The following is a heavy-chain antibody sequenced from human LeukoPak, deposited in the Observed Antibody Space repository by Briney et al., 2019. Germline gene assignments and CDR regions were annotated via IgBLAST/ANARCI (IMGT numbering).Heavy chain of an antibody. Sequence: PGRSLRLSCAASGFTLSSYGMHWVRQAPGKGLEWVAVISYDGSNKYYADSVKGRFTISRDNSKNTLYLQMNSLRAEDTAVYYCAKSNRLTTRFDYWGQGTLVTVSS. CDR1: GFTLSSYG. CDR2: ISYDGSNK. D-gene: IGHD4-17*01. J-gene: IGHJ4*02. V-gene: IGHV3-30*18. CDR3: AKSNRLTTRFDY.